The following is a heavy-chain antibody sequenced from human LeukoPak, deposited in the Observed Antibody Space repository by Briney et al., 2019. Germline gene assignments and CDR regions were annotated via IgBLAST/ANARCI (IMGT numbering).Heavy chain of an antibody. CDR3: ARDGYNSRFDY. Sequence: GGSLRLSCAASGFTFSSYGLAWVRQAPGKGLEWVSYISRSGSTIYYADSVKGRFTISRDNAKNSLYLQMNSLRAEDTAVYYCARDGYNSRFDYWGQGTLVTVSS. CDR2: ISRSGSTI. CDR1: GFTFSSYG. D-gene: IGHD5-24*01. V-gene: IGHV3-48*04. J-gene: IGHJ4*02.